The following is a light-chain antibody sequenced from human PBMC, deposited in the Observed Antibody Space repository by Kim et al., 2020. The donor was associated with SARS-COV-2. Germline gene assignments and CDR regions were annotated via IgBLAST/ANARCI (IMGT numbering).Light chain of an antibody. Sequence: PGEGATHSCRASQSVSSSYLAWYQQKPGQAPRLLIYGASSRATGIPNRFSGSGSGADFTLTISRLEPEDFAVYYCQQYGSSPGTFGGGTKVDIK. CDR3: QQYGSSPGT. V-gene: IGKV3-20*01. CDR1: QSVSSSY. CDR2: GAS. J-gene: IGKJ4*01.